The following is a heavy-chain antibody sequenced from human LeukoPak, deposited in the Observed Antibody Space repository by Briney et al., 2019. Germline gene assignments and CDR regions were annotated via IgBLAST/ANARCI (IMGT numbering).Heavy chain of an antibody. D-gene: IGHD7-27*01. CDR3: APNRANWGSE. Sequence: GGSLRLSCAVSGFTFSNYDMRWIRQAPGKGLEWVSSISGSGGSTYYADSVKGRFTISRDNSKNTLYLQMDSLRAEDTAVYYCAPNRANWGSEGGQGTLVTVSS. V-gene: IGHV3-23*01. CDR2: ISGSGGST. J-gene: IGHJ4*02. CDR1: GFTFSNYD.